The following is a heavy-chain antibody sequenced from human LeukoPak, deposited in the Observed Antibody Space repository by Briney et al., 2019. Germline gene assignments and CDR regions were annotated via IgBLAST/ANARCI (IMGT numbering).Heavy chain of an antibody. Sequence: GGSLRLSCAASGFTFSTYAMSWVRQAPGKGLERVSAISDNGGSKHYADSVKGRFTISRDNSRNTLYLQMNGLKIEDTAVYYWARKLVYWGQGTLVTVSS. CDR1: GFTFSTYA. CDR3: ARKLVY. V-gene: IGHV3-23*01. CDR2: ISDNGGSK. J-gene: IGHJ4*02.